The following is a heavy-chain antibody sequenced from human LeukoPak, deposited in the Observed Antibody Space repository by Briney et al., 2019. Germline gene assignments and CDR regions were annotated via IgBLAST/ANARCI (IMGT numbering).Heavy chain of an antibody. Sequence: GGSLRLSCAASGFTFSSYATSWVRQAPGKGLEWVSAISGSGGSTYYADSVKGRFTISRDNSKNTLYLQMNSLRAEDTAVYYCAKDSVATKPRSYFDYWGQGTLVTVSS. CDR3: AKDSVATKPRSYFDY. J-gene: IGHJ4*02. CDR1: GFTFSSYA. CDR2: ISGSGGST. V-gene: IGHV3-23*01. D-gene: IGHD5-12*01.